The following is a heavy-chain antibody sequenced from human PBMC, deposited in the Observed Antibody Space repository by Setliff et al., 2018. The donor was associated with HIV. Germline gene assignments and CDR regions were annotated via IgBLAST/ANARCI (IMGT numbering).Heavy chain of an antibody. CDR2: IYHSGST. Sequence: SETLSLTCTVSGVSISSGSYYWGWIRQPPGKGLEWIGSIYHSGSTYYNPSLKSRVTISVDTSKNQFSLKLSSVTAADTAVYYCARSWGSGSYPYWGQGTLVTVSS. CDR3: ARSWGSGSYPY. D-gene: IGHD3-10*01. V-gene: IGHV4-39*07. CDR1: GVSISSGSYY. J-gene: IGHJ4*02.